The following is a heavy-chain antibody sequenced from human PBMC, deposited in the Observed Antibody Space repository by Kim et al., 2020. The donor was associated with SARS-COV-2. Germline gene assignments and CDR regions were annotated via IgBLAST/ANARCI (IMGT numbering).Heavy chain of an antibody. CDR1: GFTFTRAW. J-gene: IGHJ4*02. D-gene: IGHD1-26*01. CDR2: IRSNSDGGTP. Sequence: GGSLRLSCAASGFTFTRAWMSWVRQAPGKGLEWIARIRSNSDGGTPDYAAPVRGRFTISRDDSKATLHLQMNSLKTEDTAIYYCTTGLRWELQPDDYWGQGTLVTVSS. CDR3: TTGLRWELQPDDY. V-gene: IGHV3-15*01.